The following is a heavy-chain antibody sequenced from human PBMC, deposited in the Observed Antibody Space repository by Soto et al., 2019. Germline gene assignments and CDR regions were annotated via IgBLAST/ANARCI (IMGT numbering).Heavy chain of an antibody. CDR3: ARDRGGYDRLYYYHGMDV. J-gene: IGHJ6*02. D-gene: IGHD5-12*01. CDR2: ISSSSGST. V-gene: IGHV3-11*06. Sequence: GGALRLSCAASGFTFSDYYMSWIRQAPGKGLEYISYISSSSGSTNYADSVKGRFTISRDNAKNSLYLQMSSLRAEDTAVYYCARDRGGYDRLYYYHGMDVWGQGTTVTVSS. CDR1: GFTFSDYY.